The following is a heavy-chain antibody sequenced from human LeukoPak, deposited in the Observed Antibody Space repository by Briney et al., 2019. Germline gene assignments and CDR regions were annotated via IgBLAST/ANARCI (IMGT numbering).Heavy chain of an antibody. Sequence: GGSLRLSCAASGFTLSSYAMSWVRQGPGKGLEWVSAISGSGGSTYYADSVKGRFTISRDNSKNTLYLQMNSLRAEDTAVYYCAKDLWELLSFFDYWGQGTLVTVSS. CDR2: ISGSGGST. CDR3: AKDLWELLSFFDY. V-gene: IGHV3-23*01. CDR1: GFTLSSYA. D-gene: IGHD1-26*01. J-gene: IGHJ4*02.